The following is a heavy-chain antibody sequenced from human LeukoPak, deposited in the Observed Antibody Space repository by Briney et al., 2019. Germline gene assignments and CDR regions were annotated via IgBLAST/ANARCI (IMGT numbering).Heavy chain of an antibody. D-gene: IGHD2-2*01. CDR3: ARDRYCSSTSCLDDAFDI. Sequence: ASVKVSCKASGYTFTDYYMHWVRQAPGQGLEWMGGIIPIFGTANYAQKFQGRVTITADESTSTAYMELSSLRSEDTAVYYCARDRYCSSTSCLDDAFDIWGQGTMVTVSS. CDR2: IIPIFGTA. V-gene: IGHV1-69*13. J-gene: IGHJ3*02. CDR1: GYTFTDYY.